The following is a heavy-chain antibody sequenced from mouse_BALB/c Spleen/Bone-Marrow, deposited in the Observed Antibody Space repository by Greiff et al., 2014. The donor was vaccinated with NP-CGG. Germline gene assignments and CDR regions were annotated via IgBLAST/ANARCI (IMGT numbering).Heavy chain of an antibody. CDR1: GFNIKDTY. D-gene: IGHD2-14*01. J-gene: IGHJ4*01. V-gene: IGHV14-3*02. CDR3: AQGYDWAMDY. CDR2: IDPANGNT. Sequence: VQLKESGAELVKPGASVKLSCTASGFNIKDTYIHWVKQRPEQGLEWIGRIDPANGNTKYDPKFQGKATTTTDTSSNTAYLQLSSLTSEDTAVYYCAQGYDWAMDYWGQGTSVTVSS.